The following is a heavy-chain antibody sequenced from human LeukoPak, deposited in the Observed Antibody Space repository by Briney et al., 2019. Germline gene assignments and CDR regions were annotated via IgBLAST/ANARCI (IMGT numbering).Heavy chain of an antibody. CDR1: GYIFSDYW. V-gene: IGHV5-51*01. CDR2: IYPGDSDT. J-gene: IGHJ4*02. D-gene: IGHD1-26*01. Sequence: GESLKISCKGSGYIFSDYWIAWVRQMPGKGLEWMGMIYPGDSDTRYSPSFQGQVTMSVDKYTNTAYLHWSSLKASDTAMYYCARPQGGRRISWYFDYWGQGTLVTVSS. CDR3: ARPQGGRRISWYFDY.